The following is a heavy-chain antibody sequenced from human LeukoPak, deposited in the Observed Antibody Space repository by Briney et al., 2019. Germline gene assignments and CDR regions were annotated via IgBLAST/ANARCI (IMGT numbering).Heavy chain of an antibody. Sequence: ASVKVSCKAPDYTFSSYGISWVRQAPGQGLEWMGWISGYNGNTKYAQNLQGRVTMTTDTSTTTAYMELRSLRSDDTAVYYCARGRYYDSGGYDEAFDIWGQGTAVTVSS. CDR1: DYTFSSYG. CDR2: ISGYNGNT. J-gene: IGHJ3*02. CDR3: ARGRYYDSGGYDEAFDI. D-gene: IGHD3-22*01. V-gene: IGHV1-18*01.